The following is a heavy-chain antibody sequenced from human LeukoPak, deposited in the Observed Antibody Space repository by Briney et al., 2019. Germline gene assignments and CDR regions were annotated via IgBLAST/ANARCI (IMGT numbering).Heavy chain of an antibody. CDR3: AKESGKFDY. J-gene: IGHJ4*02. V-gene: IGHV3-43*02. CDR2: ISADGGST. CDR1: GLNFDDSA. Sequence: GGSLRLSCVASGLNFDDSAMHWVRQAPGKGLEWVSLISADGGSTFSADSVKGRFSISRDNSKNSLYLQMNGLRSEDTAMYYCAKESGKFDYWGQGTLVTVSS.